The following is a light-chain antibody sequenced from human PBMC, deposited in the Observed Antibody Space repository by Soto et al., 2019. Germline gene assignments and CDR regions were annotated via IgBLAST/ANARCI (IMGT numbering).Light chain of an antibody. CDR3: QQTYSTPPT. Sequence: DIQMTQSPSSLSASVGDRVTITCRASQDIRNDLGWYQQKPGKAPKRLIYAASSLQSGVPSRFSGSASGTDFTLTIGSLQREDFATYFCQQTYSTPPTFGQGTKVDIK. J-gene: IGKJ1*01. V-gene: IGKV1-39*01. CDR1: QDIRND. CDR2: AAS.